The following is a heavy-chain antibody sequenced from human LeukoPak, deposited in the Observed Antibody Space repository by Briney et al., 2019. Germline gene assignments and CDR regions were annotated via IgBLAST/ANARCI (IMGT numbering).Heavy chain of an antibody. CDR2: ISAYNGNT. J-gene: IGHJ6*03. V-gene: IGHV1-18*01. CDR3: ARIGEVKTNYYMDV. CDR1: GYTFTSYG. Sequence: ASVKVSCKASGYTFTSYGISWVRQAPGQGLEWMGWISAYNGNTNYAQKLQGRVTMTTDTSTSTAYMELSSLRSEDTAVYYCARIGEVKTNYYMDVWGKGTTVTVSS. D-gene: IGHD4-11*01.